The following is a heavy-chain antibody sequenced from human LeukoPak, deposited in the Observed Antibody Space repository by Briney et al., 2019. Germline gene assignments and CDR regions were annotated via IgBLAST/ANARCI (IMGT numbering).Heavy chain of an antibody. CDR2: IKQDGSIK. CDR3: ATTIRDSPWDY. Sequence: GGSLRLSCAASGFTFSTYWMSWVRQAPGKGLEWVANIKQDGSIKYYVDSVKGRFTISRDNAKNSLYLQLNTLRAGDTAVYYCATTIRDSPWDYWGQGTLVTVSS. D-gene: IGHD5-12*01. J-gene: IGHJ4*02. V-gene: IGHV3-7*01. CDR1: GFTFSTYW.